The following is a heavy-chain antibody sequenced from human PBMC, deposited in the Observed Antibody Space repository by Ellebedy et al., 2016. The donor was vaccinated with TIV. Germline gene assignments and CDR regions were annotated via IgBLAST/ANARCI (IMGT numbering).Heavy chain of an antibody. CDR2: INPFDGST. J-gene: IGHJ6*02. Sequence: AASVKVSCKASGYTLISNYMHWVRQAPGQGLEWMGMINPFDGSTAYAQEFQGRINMTRDTSTSTVYMELSSLRSEDTAVYYCARDRIVSSTSDLYYGMDVWGQGTTVTVSS. CDR1: GYTLISNY. V-gene: IGHV1-46*01. CDR3: ARDRIVSSTSDLYYGMDV. D-gene: IGHD5/OR15-5a*01.